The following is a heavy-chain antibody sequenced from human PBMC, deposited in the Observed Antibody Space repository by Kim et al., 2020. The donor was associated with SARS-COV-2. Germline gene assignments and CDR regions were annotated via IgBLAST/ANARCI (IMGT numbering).Heavy chain of an antibody. CDR3: GRVQGIGGAPSWFDP. CDR1: GDSVSSNSAT. V-gene: IGHV6-1*01. D-gene: IGHD2-21*01. J-gene: IGHJ5*02. Sequence: SQTLSLTCVISGDSVSSNSATWNWIRQSPSRGLEWLGRTYYRSKWYSDYAVFVKGRIIIAADTSKNQFSLQLRSVTPEDTAVYYCGRVQGIGGAPSWFDP. CDR2: TYYRSKWYS.